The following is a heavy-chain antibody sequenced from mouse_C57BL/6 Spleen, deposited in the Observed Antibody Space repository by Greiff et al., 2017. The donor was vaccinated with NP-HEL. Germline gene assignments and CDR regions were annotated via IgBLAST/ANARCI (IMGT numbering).Heavy chain of an antibody. J-gene: IGHJ1*03. Sequence: QVQLKESGAELVKPGASVKISCKGSGYAFSSYWMNWVKQRPGKGLEWIGQIYPGDGDTNYNGKFKGKATLTADKSSSTAYMQLSSLTSEDSAVYFCARYYSPNWYFDVWGTGTTVTVSS. CDR1: GYAFSSYW. D-gene: IGHD2-12*01. V-gene: IGHV1-80*01. CDR2: IYPGDGDT. CDR3: ARYYSPNWYFDV.